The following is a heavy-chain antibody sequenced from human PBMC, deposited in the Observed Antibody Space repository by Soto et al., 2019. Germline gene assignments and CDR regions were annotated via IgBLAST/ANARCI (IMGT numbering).Heavy chain of an antibody. CDR1: GYTFTGYY. D-gene: IGHD2-2*02. J-gene: IGHJ4*02. CDR2: INPNSGGT. V-gene: IGHV1-2*04. Sequence: QVQLVQSGAEVKKPGASVKVSCKASGYTFTGYYMHWVRQAPGQGLEWMGWINPNSGGTNYAQKFQGWVTMTRDTAISTAYMELSRLRSADTAVYYCARQRSPYTYFEYWGQGTLVTVSS. CDR3: ARQRSPYTYFEY.